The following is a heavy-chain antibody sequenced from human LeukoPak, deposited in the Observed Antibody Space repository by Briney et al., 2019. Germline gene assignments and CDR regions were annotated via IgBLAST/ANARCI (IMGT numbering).Heavy chain of an antibody. J-gene: IGHJ4*02. CDR2: VNLQGGT. CDR3: AREGGPYRPLDY. V-gene: IGHV4-4*02. Sequence: PSETLSLTCGVSGGSITSTNYCTWVRQPPGKGLEWIGEVNLQGGTNYNPSLMGRVAIAVDTSENHISLQLTSVTAADTAVYYCAREGGPYRPLDYSGQGTLVTVSS. CDR1: GGSITSTNY.